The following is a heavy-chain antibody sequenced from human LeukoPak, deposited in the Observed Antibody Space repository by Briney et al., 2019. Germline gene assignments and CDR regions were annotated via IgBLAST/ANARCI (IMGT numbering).Heavy chain of an antibody. Sequence: SDTLSLTCTVSGGSISSYYWSWIRQPAGMGLEWLGRIYTSGSTNYNPSLKSRVTMSVDTSKNQFSLQLTSVTAADTAVYYCAREVKSSGYSLDYWGQGTLVTVSS. CDR2: IYTSGST. CDR3: AREVKSSGYSLDY. J-gene: IGHJ4*02. V-gene: IGHV4-4*07. D-gene: IGHD3-22*01. CDR1: GGSISSYY.